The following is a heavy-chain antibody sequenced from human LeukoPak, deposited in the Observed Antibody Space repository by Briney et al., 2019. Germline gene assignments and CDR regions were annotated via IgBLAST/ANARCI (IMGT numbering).Heavy chain of an antibody. J-gene: IGHJ3*02. V-gene: IGHV3-21*01. CDR2: ISGSGTYI. Sequence: GGSLRLSCVASGFTFSNYNMNWVRQAPGRGLEWVSSISGSGTYIYYADSLKGRFTISRDNAKNSLYLQMNSLRAEDTAVYYCARDPYYDFWSEYGTEAFDIWGQGTMVTVSS. CDR3: ARDPYYDFWSEYGTEAFDI. D-gene: IGHD3-3*01. CDR1: GFTFSNYN.